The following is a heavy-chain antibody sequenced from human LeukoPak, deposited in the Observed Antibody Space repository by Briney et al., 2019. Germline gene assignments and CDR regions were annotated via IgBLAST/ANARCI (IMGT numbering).Heavy chain of an antibody. CDR3: AKGGDFWSQVWFDP. Sequence: PGGSLRLSCAASGFTFSNYAVSWVRQAPGKGLEWVSVISDGGDNTDYADAMKGRFTISRDNSKNMMYLQMSSLRAEDTALYYCAKGGDFWSQVWFDPWGQGTLVTVSS. D-gene: IGHD3-3*01. CDR1: GFTFSNYA. V-gene: IGHV3-23*01. CDR2: ISDGGDNT. J-gene: IGHJ5*02.